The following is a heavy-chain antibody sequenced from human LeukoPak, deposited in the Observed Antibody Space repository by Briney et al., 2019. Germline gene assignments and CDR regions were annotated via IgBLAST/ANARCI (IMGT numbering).Heavy chain of an antibody. CDR1: GFTFSSYG. J-gene: IGHJ4*02. CDR3: AKDYSGYGLDY. D-gene: IGHD5-12*01. V-gene: IGHV3-30*18. CDR2: ISYDGSNK. Sequence: GGSLGLSCAASGFTFSSYGMHWVRQAPGKGLEWVAVISYDGSNKYYADSVKGRFTISRDNSKNTLYLQMNSLRAEDTAVYYCAKDYSGYGLDYWGQGTLVTVSS.